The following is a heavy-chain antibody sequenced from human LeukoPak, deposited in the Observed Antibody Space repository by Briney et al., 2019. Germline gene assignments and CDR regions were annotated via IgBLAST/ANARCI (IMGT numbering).Heavy chain of an antibody. Sequence: GGSLRLSCAASGFTFSNYWMSWVRQAPGKGLEWVANIKQDGSEKYYVNSVKGRFTISRDSAKNSLYLQMNSLRAEDTAVYYCGTYYGSGSYYFLDYWGQGTLVTVSS. CDR3: GTYYGSGSYYFLDY. CDR1: GFTFSNYW. CDR2: IKQDGSEK. J-gene: IGHJ4*02. V-gene: IGHV3-7*03. D-gene: IGHD3-10*01.